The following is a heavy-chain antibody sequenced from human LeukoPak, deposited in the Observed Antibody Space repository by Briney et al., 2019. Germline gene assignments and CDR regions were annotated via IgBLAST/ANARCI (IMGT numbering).Heavy chain of an antibody. CDR3: ARVASSGYYPHYHYYGMDV. J-gene: IGHJ6*02. CDR2: INHSGRT. Sequence: SETLSLTCAVFGGSFSGYYWSWFRHPPGKGLKWFGEINHSGRTNYNPSLQSRVTISVDTSNTQFSQKLSSVTAADTAVYYCARVASSGYYPHYHYYGMDVWGQGTTVTVSS. D-gene: IGHD3-22*01. V-gene: IGHV4-34*01. CDR1: GGSFSGYY.